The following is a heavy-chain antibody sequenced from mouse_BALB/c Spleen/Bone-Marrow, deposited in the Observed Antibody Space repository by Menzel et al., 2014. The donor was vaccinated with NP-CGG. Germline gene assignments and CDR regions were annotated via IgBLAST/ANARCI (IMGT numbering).Heavy chain of an antibody. CDR1: GFTFNTYA. D-gene: IGHD1-1*01. Sequence: EVQLVESGGGLVQPKGSLKLSCAASGFTFNTYAMNWVRQAPGKGLEWVARIRSKSNNYATYYADSVKDRFTISRDDSQSMHYLQMNNLKTEDTAMYYCVRYYGSSYYYAMDYWGQGTSVTGSS. CDR2: IRSKSNNYAT. J-gene: IGHJ4*01. V-gene: IGHV10-1*02. CDR3: VRYYGSSYYYAMDY.